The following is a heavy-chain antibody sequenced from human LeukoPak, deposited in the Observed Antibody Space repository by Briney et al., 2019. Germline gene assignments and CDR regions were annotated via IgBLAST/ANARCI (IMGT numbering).Heavy chain of an antibody. V-gene: IGHV3-23*01. D-gene: IGHD3-3*01. J-gene: IGHJ3*02. CDR1: GFTFSSYA. CDR2: ISGSGGST. Sequence: GGSLRLSCADSGFTFSSYAMNWVRQAPGKGLEWVSAISGSGGSTYYADSVKGRFTISRDNSKNTLYLQMNSLRADDTAVYYCAKHYDFWSGYFADAFDIRGQGTMVTVSS. CDR3: AKHYDFWSGYFADAFDI.